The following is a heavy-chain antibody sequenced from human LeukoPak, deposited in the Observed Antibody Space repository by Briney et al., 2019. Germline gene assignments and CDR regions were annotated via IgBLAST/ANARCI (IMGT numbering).Heavy chain of an antibody. CDR3: AKDLFVASTELDLDY. J-gene: IGHJ4*02. CDR1: RFTFSSYG. CDR2: IRYDGRNK. Sequence: PGGSLRLSCAASRFTFSSYGMHWVRQAPGKGLEWVAFIRYDGRNKYYADSVKGRFTISRDNSQNTLYLQMNSLRAEDTAVYYCAKDLFVASTELDLDYWGQGTLVTVSS. V-gene: IGHV3-30*02. D-gene: IGHD1-1*01.